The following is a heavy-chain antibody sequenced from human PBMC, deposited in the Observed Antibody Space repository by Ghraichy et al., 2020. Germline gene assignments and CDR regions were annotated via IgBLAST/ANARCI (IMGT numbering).Heavy chain of an antibody. CDR3: ARVKWRGHPFPYYGLDI. V-gene: IGHV4-34*01. Sequence: SETLSLTCDVYNGSFNGYYWSWTRQPPGKGLEWIGEIDHSGDTYYNPSLRSRVTLSADTSKSQFSLKVTSLTAADTAVYYCARVKWRGHPFPYYGLDIWGQGTAVTVSS. J-gene: IGHJ6*02. CDR2: IDHSGDT. D-gene: IGHD2-8*01. CDR1: NGSFNGYY.